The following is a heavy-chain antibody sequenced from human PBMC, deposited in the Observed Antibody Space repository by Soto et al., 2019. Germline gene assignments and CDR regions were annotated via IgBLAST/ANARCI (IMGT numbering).Heavy chain of an antibody. Sequence: ESLKISCAASGFTFSSDAMSWVRQAPGKGLEWVSAISGSGGSTYYADSVKGRFTISRDNSKNTLYLQMNSLRAEDTAVYYCAKRVAGDCSGGSCYFPFDYWGQGTLVTVSS. CDR1: GFTFSSDA. V-gene: IGHV3-23*01. D-gene: IGHD2-15*01. CDR2: ISGSGGST. J-gene: IGHJ4*02. CDR3: AKRVAGDCSGGSCYFPFDY.